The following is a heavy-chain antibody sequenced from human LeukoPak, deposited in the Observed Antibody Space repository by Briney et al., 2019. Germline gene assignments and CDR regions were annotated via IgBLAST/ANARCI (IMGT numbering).Heavy chain of an antibody. D-gene: IGHD3-22*01. V-gene: IGHV3-7*05. Sequence: GGSLRLSCAASGFTFSNYWMIWVRQAPGKGLEWVGNIKQDGSEKRYADSVRGRFTVSRDNSKNTLYLQMNSLRAEDTAVYYCATDPGTMIVVPWGQGTLVTVSS. J-gene: IGHJ4*02. CDR2: IKQDGSEK. CDR3: ATDPGTMIVVP. CDR1: GFTFSNYW.